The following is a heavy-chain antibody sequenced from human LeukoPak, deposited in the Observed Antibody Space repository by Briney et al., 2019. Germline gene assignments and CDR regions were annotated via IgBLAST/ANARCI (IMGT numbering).Heavy chain of an antibody. Sequence: SETLSLTCGVSREFISGYYWGWIRQPAGKGLEWIGRIYTSGSTNYNPSLKSRVTMSVDTSKNQFSLKLSSVTAADTAVYYCARAVWFGELYYFDYWGQGTLVTVSS. CDR2: IYTSGST. D-gene: IGHD3-10*01. J-gene: IGHJ4*02. CDR3: ARAVWFGELYYFDY. CDR1: REFISGYY. V-gene: IGHV4-4*07.